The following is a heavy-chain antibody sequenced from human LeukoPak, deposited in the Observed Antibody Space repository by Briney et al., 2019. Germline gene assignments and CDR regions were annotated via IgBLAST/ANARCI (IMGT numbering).Heavy chain of an antibody. V-gene: IGHV3-23*01. CDR1: GFTFSSYA. CDR2: ISGSGGST. Sequence: GGSLRLSCAASGFTFSSYAMSWVRQAPGKGLEWVSAISGSGGSTYYADSVKGRFTISRDNSKNTLYLQMNSLRAEDTAVYYCAKDLALIVLIVYATGPEYWGQGTLVTVSS. D-gene: IGHD2-8*01. CDR3: AKDLALIVLIVYATGPEY. J-gene: IGHJ4*02.